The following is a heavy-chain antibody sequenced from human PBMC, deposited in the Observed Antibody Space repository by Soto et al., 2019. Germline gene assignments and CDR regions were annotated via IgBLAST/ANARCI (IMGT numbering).Heavy chain of an antibody. V-gene: IGHV4-59*01. J-gene: IGHJ3*02. CDR2: LYYSGSS. CDR1: GASITSYY. D-gene: IGHD3-16*01. CDR3: ARVGGAPLGAFDI. Sequence: SETLSLTCTVSGASITSYYWTWIRQPPEKGLEWIGYLYYSGSSNYNPSLKSRVTISLDTSKNQFSLKLNSVTAADTAVYYCARVGGAPLGAFDIWGQGTMVTVSS.